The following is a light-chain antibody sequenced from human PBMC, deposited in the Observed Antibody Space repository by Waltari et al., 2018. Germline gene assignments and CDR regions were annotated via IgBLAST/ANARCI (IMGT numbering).Light chain of an antibody. J-gene: IGLJ2*01. Sequence: SSDLTQDPAVTVALGQKVRITCQGDSLRSYYTTWYQQKPGQAPLLVIYAGDRRPAGVPERFSASSSGNSASLIITGAQAEDEGDYYCHSRDTSGDYVLFGGGTRLTV. CDR2: AGD. V-gene: IGLV3-19*01. CDR3: HSRDTSGDYVL. CDR1: SLRSYY.